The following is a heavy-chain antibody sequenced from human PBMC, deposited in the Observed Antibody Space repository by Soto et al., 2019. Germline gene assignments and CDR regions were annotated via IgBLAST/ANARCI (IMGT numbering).Heavy chain of an antibody. Sequence: PGGSLRLSCAASGVTFSDYYMSWIRHAPGKGLEWVSYISSSSSYTNYADSVKGRFTISRDNAKNSLDLQMNSLRAEATAVYYCAGEERAYYDILTGYYKSPGGWYPVAAFDIWGQGTMVSVSS. D-gene: IGHD3-9*01. CDR3: AGEERAYYDILTGYYKSPGGWYPVAAFDI. CDR1: GVTFSDYY. J-gene: IGHJ3*02. V-gene: IGHV3-11*06. CDR2: ISSSSSYT.